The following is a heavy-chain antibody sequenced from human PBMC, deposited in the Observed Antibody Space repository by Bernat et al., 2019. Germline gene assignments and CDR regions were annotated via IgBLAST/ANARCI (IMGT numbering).Heavy chain of an antibody. Sequence: QVQLVQSGAEVKKPGASVKVSCKASGYTFTSYYIHWVRQAPGQGLEWMGIINPSGGRTTYAQKFQGRVTMTRDTSTSTVYMELSSLRSEDTAMYYCARDIVVVPAATGLHYWGRGTLVTVSS. V-gene: IGHV1-46*01. CDR3: ARDIVVVPAATGLHY. CDR2: INPSGGRT. CDR1: GYTFTSYY. D-gene: IGHD2-2*01. J-gene: IGHJ4*02.